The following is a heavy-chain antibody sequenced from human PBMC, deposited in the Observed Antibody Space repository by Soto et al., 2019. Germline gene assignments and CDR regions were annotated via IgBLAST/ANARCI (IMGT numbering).Heavy chain of an antibody. J-gene: IGHJ5*02. D-gene: IGHD3-3*01. V-gene: IGHV3-74*01. CDR2: INPDGTKT. CDR1: GFTFSAYW. Sequence: PGGSLRLSCAVSGFTFSAYWMHWVRQTPGKGLVWVSRINPDGTKTNYADSVEGRFTISRDNAKCTLYLQMNSLSAEDTAIYFCSSDTFGLRDTWGQGTLVTVSS. CDR3: SSDTFGLRDT.